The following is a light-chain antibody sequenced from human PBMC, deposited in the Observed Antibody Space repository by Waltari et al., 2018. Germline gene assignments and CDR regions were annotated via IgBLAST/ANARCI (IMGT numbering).Light chain of an antibody. Sequence: QSALTQPASVSGSPGRSITISCTGTGSVIGSYNLVAWYQHHPGKAPKLIIYEATKRPSGVSNGFSGSKSGNAASLTIAGLQADDEADYYFCSFEGRTSFVVFGGGTKLTVL. J-gene: IGLJ2*01. CDR2: EAT. V-gene: IGLV2-23*01. CDR3: CSFEGRTSFVV. CDR1: GSVIGSYNL.